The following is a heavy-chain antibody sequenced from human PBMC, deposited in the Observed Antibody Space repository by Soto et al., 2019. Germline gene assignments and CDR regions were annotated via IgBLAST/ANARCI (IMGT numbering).Heavy chain of an antibody. CDR1: GGSISSAAYY. CDR3: AREYTYGSNFFDC. D-gene: IGHD5-18*01. J-gene: IGHJ4*02. V-gene: IGHV4-31*03. CDR2: ISHSGST. Sequence: QVQLQESGPGLVKPSQTLSLSCTVSGGSISSAAYYWSWIRQHPGKGLEWIGNISHSGSTSYTPTLKSRVIISADTSKNQFSLNLTSVTAADTAVYYCAREYTYGSNFFDCWGQGALVTVSS.